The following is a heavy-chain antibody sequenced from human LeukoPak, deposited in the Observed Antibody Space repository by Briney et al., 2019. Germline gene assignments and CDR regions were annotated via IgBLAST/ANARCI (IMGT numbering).Heavy chain of an antibody. CDR1: GYTFTSYY. J-gene: IGHJ4*02. CDR3: AKDHPERYSYGTPFDY. Sequence: GASVKVSCKASGYTFTSYYIHWVRQAPGQGLEWMGLINPSGGSTNYAQKFQGRVTMTTDTSTTTAYMELRSLRSDDTAVYFCAKDHPERYSYGTPFDYWGQGTLVTVSS. V-gene: IGHV1-46*01. CDR2: INPSGGST. D-gene: IGHD5-18*01.